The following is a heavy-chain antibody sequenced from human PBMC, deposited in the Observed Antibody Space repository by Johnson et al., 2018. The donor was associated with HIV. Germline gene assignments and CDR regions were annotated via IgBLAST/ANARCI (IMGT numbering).Heavy chain of an antibody. CDR1: GFTFSSYA. CDR3: ARVSNHAFDI. V-gene: IGHV3-30*04. J-gene: IGHJ3*02. CDR2: ISYDGGLK. Sequence: QVQLVESGGGLVQPGGSLRLSCAASGFTFSSYAMHWVRQAPGKGLEWVTVISYDGGLKYYADSVKGRFTISRDNSKHTLYLQMNSLRAEDTAVYYCARVSNHAFDIWGQGTMVTVSS.